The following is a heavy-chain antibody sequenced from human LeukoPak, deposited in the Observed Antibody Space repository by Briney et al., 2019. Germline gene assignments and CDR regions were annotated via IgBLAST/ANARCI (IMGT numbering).Heavy chain of an antibody. J-gene: IGHJ5*02. CDR3: ARDYSSSWYWFDP. CDR2: ISSSSSYI. D-gene: IGHD6-13*01. CDR1: GFTFSSYS. Sequence: PGGSLRLSCAASGFTFSSYSMNWVRQAPGKGLEWVSSISSSSSYIYYADSVKGRFTISRDNAKNSLYLQMNSLRAEDMAVYYCARDYSSSWYWFDPWGQGTLVTVSS. V-gene: IGHV3-21*01.